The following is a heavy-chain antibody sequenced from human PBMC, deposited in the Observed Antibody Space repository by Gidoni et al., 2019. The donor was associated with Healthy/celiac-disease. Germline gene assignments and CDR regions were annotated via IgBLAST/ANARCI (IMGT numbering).Heavy chain of an antibody. Sequence: QVTLKASGPGLVKPPETLTLTCTVAGFSLSTASMGVSWIRQPPGKALAWLAHILSNDAKSYSTSLKSRLTISKDTSKSQVVLTMTNMDPGDTATYYCARISISSGWFSRDAFDIWGQGTMVTVSS. V-gene: IGHV2-26*01. J-gene: IGHJ3*02. CDR1: GFSLSTASMG. CDR2: ILSNDAK. D-gene: IGHD6-19*01. CDR3: ARISISSGWFSRDAFDI.